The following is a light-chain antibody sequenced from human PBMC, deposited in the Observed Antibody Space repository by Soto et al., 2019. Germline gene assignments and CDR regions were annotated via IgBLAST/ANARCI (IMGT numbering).Light chain of an antibody. CDR2: GAS. V-gene: IGKV3-15*01. CDR1: QSVSSN. CDR3: QQYNNWPQT. Sequence: EIVMTQSPATLSVSPGERATLSCRASQSVSSNLAWYQQKPGQAPRLLIYGASTMPSGISARFSGSGSGTEFTLTISSLQSEDFAVYYCQQYNNWPQTFGQGTKVEIK. J-gene: IGKJ1*01.